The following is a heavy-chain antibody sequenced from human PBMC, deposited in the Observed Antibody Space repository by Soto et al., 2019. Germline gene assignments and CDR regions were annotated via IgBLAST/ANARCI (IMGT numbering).Heavy chain of an antibody. V-gene: IGHV1-18*01. D-gene: IGHD2-21*01. CDR3: ARGAFCGGAPGCRDMDV. CDR1: GYTLISHS. CDR2: ISAYNGNT. Sequence: ASVKVSCKSSGYTLISHSITWVRPAPGQGLEWMGRISAYNGNTNYAQKLQGRVTMTTDTSTSTAYMELRSLRSDDTAVYYCARGAFCGGAPGCRDMDVWGQ. J-gene: IGHJ6*02.